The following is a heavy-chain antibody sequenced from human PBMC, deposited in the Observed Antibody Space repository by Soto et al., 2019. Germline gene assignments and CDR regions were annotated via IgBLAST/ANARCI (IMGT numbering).Heavy chain of an antibody. CDR2: IAYDGSNK. D-gene: IGHD1-1*01. CDR3: ARVPDR. V-gene: IGHV3-30*03. CDR1: EVITSSYS. Sequence: SRGASEVITSSYSMHWVRQAPGKGLEWVAGIAYDGSNKQYADSVKGRFSISRDISKNTLYLQMNSLRAEDTAVDYCARVPDRWGQGTLVTVSS. J-gene: IGHJ5*02.